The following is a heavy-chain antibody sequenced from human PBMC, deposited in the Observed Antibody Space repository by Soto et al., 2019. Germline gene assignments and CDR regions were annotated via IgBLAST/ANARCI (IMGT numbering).Heavy chain of an antibody. D-gene: IGHD3-9*01. CDR1: GGSISSGGYY. CDR2: IYYSGST. J-gene: IGHJ3*02. CDR3: ARAPIDILTPGKSVGAFDI. Sequence: PSETLSLTCTVSGGSISSGGYYWSWIRQHPGKGLEWIGYIYYSGSTYYNPSLKSRVTISVDTSKNQFSLKLSSVTAADTAVYYCARAPIDILTPGKSVGAFDIWGQGTMVTVSS. V-gene: IGHV4-31*03.